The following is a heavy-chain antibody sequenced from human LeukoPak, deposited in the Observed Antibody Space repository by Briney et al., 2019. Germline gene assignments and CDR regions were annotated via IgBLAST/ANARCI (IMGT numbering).Heavy chain of an antibody. CDR3: ARGGSTRIYYFDY. V-gene: IGHV3-53*01. Sequence: GGSLRLSCAASGFTVSSNYMSWVRQAPGKGLEWVSVIFSGGGTYYADSVKGRFTISRDNFKNTLYLQMNRLRAEDTAVYYCARGGSTRIYYFDYWGQGTLVTVSS. CDR2: IFSGGGT. J-gene: IGHJ4*02. CDR1: GFTVSSNY.